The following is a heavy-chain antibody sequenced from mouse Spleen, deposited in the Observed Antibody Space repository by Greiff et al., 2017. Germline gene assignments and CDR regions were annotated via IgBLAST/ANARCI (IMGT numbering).Heavy chain of an antibody. Sequence: QVQLQQPGAELVRPGTSVKLSCKASGYTFTSYWMHWVKQRPGQGLEWIGVIDPSDSYTNYNQKFKGKATLTVDTSSSTAYMQLSSLTSEDSAVYYCARKGAQATVDYWGQGTTLTVSS. D-gene: IGHD3-2*02. CDR2: IDPSDSYT. J-gene: IGHJ2*01. CDR3: ARKGAQATVDY. CDR1: GYTFTSYW. V-gene: IGHV1-59*01.